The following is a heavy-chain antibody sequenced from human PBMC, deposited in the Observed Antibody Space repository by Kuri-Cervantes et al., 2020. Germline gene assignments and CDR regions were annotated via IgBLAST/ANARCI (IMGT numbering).Heavy chain of an antibody. V-gene: IGHV1-46*01. CDR1: GYTFTSHY. J-gene: IGHJ4*02. Sequence: ASEQVSCKASGYTFTSHYRHWVRQAPGQRLEWMGIINTNGDITHFAQQFQGRVTLTRDTPTNTVHMEASSLRSEDTAVYYCARGPLGSGWYKPDYWGQGTLVTVSS. CDR3: ARGPLGSGWYKPDY. CDR2: INTNGDIT. D-gene: IGHD6-19*01.